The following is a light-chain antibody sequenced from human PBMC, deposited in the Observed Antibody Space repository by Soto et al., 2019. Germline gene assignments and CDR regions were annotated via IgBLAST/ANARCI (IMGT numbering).Light chain of an antibody. J-gene: IGLJ1*01. V-gene: IGLV2-14*01. Sequence: QSALTQPASLSGSHGQSITISCTGTSSEIGGSKYVSWYQQHPGKAPKLMIYEVTYRPSGVSDRFSGSKSGNTASLTVSALQAEDEADYYCSSYASSGTLYVFGTGTNLTVL. CDR1: SSEIGGSKY. CDR2: EVT. CDR3: SSYASSGTLYV.